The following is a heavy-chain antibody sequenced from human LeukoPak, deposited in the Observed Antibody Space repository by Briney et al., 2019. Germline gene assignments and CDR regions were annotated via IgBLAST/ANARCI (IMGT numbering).Heavy chain of an antibody. CDR2: INPDGSVK. CDR1: GFIFGGYW. V-gene: IGHV3-7*01. D-gene: IGHD3-3*01. CDR3: ASGFLQWLY. J-gene: IGHJ4*02. Sequence: GGSLRLSCAASGFIFGGYWMSWVRQAPGRGLEWVANINPDGSVKYYVDSIKGRFTISRDNAKDSLYLQMNSLRAEDTAVYYCASGFLQWLYWGQGTLVTVSS.